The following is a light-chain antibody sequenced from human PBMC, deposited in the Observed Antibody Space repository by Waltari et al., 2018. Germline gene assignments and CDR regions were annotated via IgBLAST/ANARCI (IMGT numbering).Light chain of an antibody. J-gene: IGKJ2*01. Sequence: EIAVTQSPLSLPVTPGESASISCRSSQSLLHGNGYTYLNWYLQKSGQSPQLLNYLGSYRASGVPDRFSGSGSGTDFTLKISRVEAGDAGVYYCMQALQSYTFGQGTKLEIQ. CDR1: QSLLHGNGYTY. CDR2: LGS. V-gene: IGKV2-28*01. CDR3: MQALQSYT.